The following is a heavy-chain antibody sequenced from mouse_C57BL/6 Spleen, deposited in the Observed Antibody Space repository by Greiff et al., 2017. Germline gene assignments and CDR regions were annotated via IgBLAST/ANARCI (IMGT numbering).Heavy chain of an antibody. J-gene: IGHJ1*03. CDR3: ARGGWDGYYGYFDV. CDR1: GYAFSSYW. V-gene: IGHV1-80*01. D-gene: IGHD2-3*01. Sequence: VQLQQSGAELVKPGASVKISCKASGYAFSSYWMNWVKQRPGKGLEWIGQIYPGDGDTNYNGKFKGKATLTADKSSSTAYMQLSSLTSEDSAVYFCARGGWDGYYGYFDVWGTGTTVTVSS. CDR2: IYPGDGDT.